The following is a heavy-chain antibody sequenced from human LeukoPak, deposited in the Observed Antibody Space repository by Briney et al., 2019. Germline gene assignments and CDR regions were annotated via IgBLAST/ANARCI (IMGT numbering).Heavy chain of an antibody. CDR1: GGSFSGYY. V-gene: IGHV4-34*01. CDR3: ARGWVGY. D-gene: IGHD1-26*01. Sequence: SEALSLTCAVYGGSFSGYYWSWTRQPPGKGLEWIGEINHSGSTNYNPSLKSRVTISVDTSKNQFSLKLSSVTAADTAVYYCARGWVGYWGQGTLVTVSS. J-gene: IGHJ4*02. CDR2: INHSGST.